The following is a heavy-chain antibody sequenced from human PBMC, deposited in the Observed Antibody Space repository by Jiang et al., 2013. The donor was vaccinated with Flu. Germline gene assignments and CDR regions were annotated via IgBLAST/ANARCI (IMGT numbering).Heavy chain of an antibody. CDR2: IIPILGIA. CDR1: FSSYT. CDR3: ARVYYYYYGMDV. V-gene: IGHV1-69*02. Sequence: FSSYTISWVRQAPGQGLEWMGRIIPILGIANYAQKFQGRVTITADKSTSTAYMELSSLRSEDTAVYYCARVYYYYYGMDVWGQGTTVTVSS. J-gene: IGHJ6*02.